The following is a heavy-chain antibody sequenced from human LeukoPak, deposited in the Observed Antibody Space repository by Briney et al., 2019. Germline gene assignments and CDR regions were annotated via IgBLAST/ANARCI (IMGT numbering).Heavy chain of an antibody. CDR1: GFTFSSYS. D-gene: IGHD4-17*01. CDR2: ISSSSSYI. J-gene: IGHJ5*02. Sequence: GGSLRLSCAASGFTFSSYSMNWVRQAPGKGLEWVSSISSSSSYIYYADSVKGRFTISRDNAKNSLYLQTNSLRAEDTAVYYCASLNGDYDWFDPWGQGTLVTVSS. V-gene: IGHV3-21*01. CDR3: ASLNGDYDWFDP.